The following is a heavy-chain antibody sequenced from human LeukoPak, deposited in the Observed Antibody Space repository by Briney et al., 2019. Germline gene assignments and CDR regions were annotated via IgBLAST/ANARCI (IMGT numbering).Heavy chain of an antibody. Sequence: GRPLRLSCAASGFTYSNYNMHWVRQAPGKGLEWVALISYDGNNKYYLDSVKGRFTISRDNAKNSLYLQMNSLRAEDTAVYYCARGLWERANIAVSGTGCDYWGQGTLVTVSS. D-gene: IGHD6-19*01. CDR1: GFTYSNYN. V-gene: IGHV3-30*03. J-gene: IGHJ4*02. CDR3: ARGLWERANIAVSGTGCDY. CDR2: ISYDGNNK.